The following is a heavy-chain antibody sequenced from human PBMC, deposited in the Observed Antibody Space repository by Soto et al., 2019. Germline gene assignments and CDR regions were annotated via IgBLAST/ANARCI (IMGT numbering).Heavy chain of an antibody. CDR2: ISSSSSYI. Sequence: GGSLRLSCAASGFTFSSYSMNWVRQAPGKGLEWVSSISSSSSYIYYADSVKCRFTISIDNAKNSLYLQMNSLRAEDTAVYYCARDLGDTRGSSWYKISYYYYYGMDVWGQGTTVTVSS. CDR3: ARDLGDTRGSSWYKISYYYYYGMDV. CDR1: GFTFSSYS. J-gene: IGHJ6*02. D-gene: IGHD6-13*01. V-gene: IGHV3-21*01.